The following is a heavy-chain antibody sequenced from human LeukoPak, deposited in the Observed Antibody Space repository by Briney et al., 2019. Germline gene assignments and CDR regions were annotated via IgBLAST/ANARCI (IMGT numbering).Heavy chain of an antibody. D-gene: IGHD2-21*02. CDR2: IYHSGST. CDR1: GGSISSSNW. J-gene: IGHJ3*02. V-gene: IGHV4-4*02. Sequence: SGTLSLTCAVSGGSISSSNWWSWVRQPPGKGLEWIGEIYHSGSTNYNPSLKSRVTISVDTSKNQFSLKLSSVTAADTAVYYCARLPGCSGADCFRAFDIWGQGTMVTVSS. CDR3: ARLPGCSGADCFRAFDI.